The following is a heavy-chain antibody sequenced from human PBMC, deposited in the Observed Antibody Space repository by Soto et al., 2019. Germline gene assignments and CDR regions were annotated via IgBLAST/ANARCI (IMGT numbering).Heavy chain of an antibody. J-gene: IGHJ4*02. Sequence: ETLSLTCAVSGDSVSNDNYYWSWIRQPPGKGLEWVGRIKSNTEGGTTAYAAPVKGRFTISRDDSKNTLYLQMNSLKTEDTAMYYCTTEGPGYCSGGSCYAIDCWGQGNLVTVSS. CDR2: IKSNTEGGTT. V-gene: IGHV3-15*01. CDR1: GDSVSNDNYY. CDR3: TTEGPGYCSGGSCYAIDC. D-gene: IGHD2-15*01.